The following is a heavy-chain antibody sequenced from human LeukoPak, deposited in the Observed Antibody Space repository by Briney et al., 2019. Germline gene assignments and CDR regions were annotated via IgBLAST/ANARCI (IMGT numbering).Heavy chain of an antibody. D-gene: IGHD5-12*01. CDR3: AKSGGDI. CDR1: GFTFDDYA. J-gene: IGHJ3*02. CDR2: ISWNSGSI. V-gene: IGHV3-9*01. Sequence: PGRSLRLSCAASGFTFDDYAMHWVRQAPGKSLEWVSGISWNSGSIGYADSVKGRFTISRDNAKNSLYLQMNSLRAEDTALYYCAKSGGDIWGQGTRVTVSS.